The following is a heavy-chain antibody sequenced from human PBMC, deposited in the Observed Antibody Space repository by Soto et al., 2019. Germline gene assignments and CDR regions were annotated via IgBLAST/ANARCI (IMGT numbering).Heavy chain of an antibody. D-gene: IGHD3-10*01. CDR2: IRSKANSYAT. Sequence: PGGSLRLSCAASGFTFSGSAMHWVRQASGKGLEWVGRIRSKANSYATAYAASVKGRFTISRDDSKNTAYLQMNSLKTEDTAVYYCTKRTLNYYAGFDPWGQGTLVTVSS. J-gene: IGHJ5*02. CDR1: GFTFSGSA. V-gene: IGHV3-73*01. CDR3: TKRTLNYYAGFDP.